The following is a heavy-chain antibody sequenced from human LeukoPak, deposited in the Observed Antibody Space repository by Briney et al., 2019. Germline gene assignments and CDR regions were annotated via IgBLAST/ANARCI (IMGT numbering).Heavy chain of an antibody. CDR3: AKDHVEMADELFDY. D-gene: IGHD5-24*01. Sequence: GGSLRLSCAASGFTFSSYGMHWVRQAPGKGLGWVAAIWYDGSNKYYADSVKGRFTICRDNSKNTLYLQMNSLRAEGTAVYYWAKDHVEMADELFDYWGEGALVTVSS. J-gene: IGHJ4*02. CDR2: IWYDGSNK. V-gene: IGHV3-33*06. CDR1: GFTFSSYG.